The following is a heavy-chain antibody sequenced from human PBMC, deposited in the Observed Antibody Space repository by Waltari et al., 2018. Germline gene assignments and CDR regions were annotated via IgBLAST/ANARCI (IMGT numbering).Heavy chain of an antibody. Sequence: QVQLKESGPGLVKPSGNLSITCAAPGGSLRSINWWSWVRQPPGKGLEWIGEIYHSASTNYNPSLKSRVTISVDKSKNQFSLKLSSVTAADTAVYYCARGGGAVAGTEGAFDIWGQGTMVTVSS. J-gene: IGHJ3*02. D-gene: IGHD6-19*01. CDR3: ARGGGAVAGTEGAFDI. CDR1: GGSLRSINW. V-gene: IGHV4-4*02. CDR2: IYHSAST.